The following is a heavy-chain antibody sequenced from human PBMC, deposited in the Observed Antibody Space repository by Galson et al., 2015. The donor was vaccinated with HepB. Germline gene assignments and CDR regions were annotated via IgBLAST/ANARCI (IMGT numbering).Heavy chain of an antibody. D-gene: IGHD2-15*01. CDR1: GYSFTSYW. CDR3: ARSDIVVVVAATYYFDY. J-gene: IGHJ4*02. V-gene: IGHV5-51*03. CDR2: IYPGDSDT. Sequence: QSGAEVKKPGESLKISCKGSGYSFTSYWIGWVRQMPGKGLEWMGIIYPGDSDTRYSPSFQGQVTFSADKSISTAYLQWSSLKASDTAMYYCARSDIVVVVAATYYFDYWGQGTLVTVSS.